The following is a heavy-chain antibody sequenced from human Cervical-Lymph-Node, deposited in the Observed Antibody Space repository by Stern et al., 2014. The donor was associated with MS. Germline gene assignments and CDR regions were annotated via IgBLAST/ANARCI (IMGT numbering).Heavy chain of an antibody. D-gene: IGHD6-19*01. CDR2: IYEGGST. Sequence: QVQLQESGPGLVKPSGTLSLTCTVSGGTISSSYWSWVRQPAGKGLQWIGRIYEGGSTNYNPSLKSRVTLSVDTSKNQFSLKLSSVSAADTAVYFCARAGIAVPSASVRRYYYYSMDVWGQGTAVTVSS. CDR3: ARAGIAVPSASVRRYYYYSMDV. V-gene: IGHV4-4*07. CDR1: GGTISSSY. J-gene: IGHJ6*02.